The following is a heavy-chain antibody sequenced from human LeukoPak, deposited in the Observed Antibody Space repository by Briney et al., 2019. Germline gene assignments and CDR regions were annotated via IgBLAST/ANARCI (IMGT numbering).Heavy chain of an antibody. J-gene: IGHJ6*02. CDR1: GFTFSSYW. CDR3: ARGGGLDV. CDR2: IKQDGSEK. V-gene: IGHV3-7*03. Sequence: GGSLRLSCEVSGFTFSSYWMSWVRQAPGKELEWVANIKQDGSEKYYVDSVKGRFTISRDNAKNSLDLQMSNLRAEDTAVYFCARGGGLDVWGQGATVTVSS. D-gene: IGHD3-16*01.